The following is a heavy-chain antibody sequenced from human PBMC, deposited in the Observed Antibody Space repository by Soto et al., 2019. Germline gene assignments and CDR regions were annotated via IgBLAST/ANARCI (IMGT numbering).Heavy chain of an antibody. D-gene: IGHD3-3*01. CDR2: IYYSGST. V-gene: IGHV4-30-4*01. J-gene: IGHJ4*02. CDR1: GGSISSGDYY. CDR3: ASSGITIFGVVTRLFDY. Sequence: LSLTCTVSGGSISSGDYYWSWIRQPPGKGLEWIGYIYYSGSTYYNPSLKSRVTISVDTSKNQFSLKLSSVTAADTAVYYCASSGITIFGVVTRLFDYWGQGTLVTVSS.